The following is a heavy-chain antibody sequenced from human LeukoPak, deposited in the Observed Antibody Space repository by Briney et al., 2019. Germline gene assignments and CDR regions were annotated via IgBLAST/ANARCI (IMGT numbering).Heavy chain of an antibody. V-gene: IGHV1-69*05. CDR1: GGTFSSYA. CDR2: IIPIFGTA. Sequence: SVKVSCKASGGTFSSYAISWVRQAPGQGLEWMGGIIPIFGTANYAQKFQGRVTITTDESTSTVYMELSSLRSEDTAVYYCARVAVAGRRGYYMDVWGKGTTVTVSS. CDR3: ARVAVAGRRGYYMDV. D-gene: IGHD6-19*01. J-gene: IGHJ6*03.